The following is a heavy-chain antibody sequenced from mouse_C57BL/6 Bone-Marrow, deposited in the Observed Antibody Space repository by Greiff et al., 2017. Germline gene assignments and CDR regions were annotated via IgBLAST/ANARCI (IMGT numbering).Heavy chain of an antibody. CDR2: INSDGGST. J-gene: IGHJ1*03. CDR1: EYEFPSHD. CDR3: ARGGLDYGSSYWYFDV. D-gene: IGHD1-1*01. Sequence: EVMLVESGGGLVQPGESLKLSCESNEYEFPSHDMSWVRKTPEKRLELVAAINSDGGSTYYPDTMERRFIISRDNTKKTLYLQMSSLRSEDTALYYGARGGLDYGSSYWYFDVWGTGTTVTVSS. V-gene: IGHV5-2*01.